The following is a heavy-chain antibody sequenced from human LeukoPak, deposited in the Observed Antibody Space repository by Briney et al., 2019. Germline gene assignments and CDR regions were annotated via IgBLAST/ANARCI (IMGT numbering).Heavy chain of an antibody. CDR1: GFTFSSYS. V-gene: IGHV3-48*04. CDR3: ARESYGSAQFDP. Sequence: GGSLRLSCAASGFTFSSYSMNWVRQAPGKGLEWVSYISSSSSTVYCAGSVKGRFTISRDNAKNSLYLQMNSLRAEDTAVYYCARESYGSAQFDPWGQGTLVTVSS. J-gene: IGHJ5*02. CDR2: ISSSSSTV. D-gene: IGHD3-10*01.